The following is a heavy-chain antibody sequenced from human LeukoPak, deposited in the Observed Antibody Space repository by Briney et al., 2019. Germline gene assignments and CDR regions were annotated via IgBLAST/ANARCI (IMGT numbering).Heavy chain of an antibody. D-gene: IGHD1-26*01. CDR2: INRNSGDA. V-gene: IGHV1-2*02. Sequence: ASVKVSCKASGYTFTGYYIHWVRQAPGQGLEWMGWINRNSGDANYAQKFQGRVTMTRDTSISTAYMELSRLRSDDTAVYYCARDGGQVGATGPFDYWGKGTLVTVSS. CDR1: GYTFTGYY. J-gene: IGHJ4*02. CDR3: ARDGGQVGATGPFDY.